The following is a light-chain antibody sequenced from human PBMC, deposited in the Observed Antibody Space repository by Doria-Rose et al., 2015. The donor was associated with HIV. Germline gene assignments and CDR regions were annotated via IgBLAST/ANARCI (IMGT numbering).Light chain of an antibody. J-gene: IGKJ1*01. CDR2: DGS. Sequence: EIVLTQSPGTLSLSPGERAALSCRASQSFSSTYLAWYQQKPGQAPSLLIYDGSTRATGIPDRFSASGSGTDFTLTINRLEPEDFALYYRHQYGTSWTFGQGTKVGI. CDR3: HQYGTSWT. CDR1: QSFSSTY. V-gene: IGKV3-20*01.